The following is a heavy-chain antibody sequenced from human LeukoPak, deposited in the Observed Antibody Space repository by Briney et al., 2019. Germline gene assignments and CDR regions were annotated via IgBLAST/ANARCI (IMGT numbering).Heavy chain of an antibody. J-gene: IGHJ4*02. Sequence: GASVKVSCKASGGTFSSCGLSWVRQAPGQGLEWMGGIIPIFGTANYAQKFQGRVTITADESTSTAYMKLSSLRSEDTAVYYCATWPMVRGVISYFDYWAQGTLVTVSS. CDR1: GGTFSSCG. CDR3: ATWPMVRGVISYFDY. CDR2: IIPIFGTA. V-gene: IGHV1-69*13. D-gene: IGHD3-10*01.